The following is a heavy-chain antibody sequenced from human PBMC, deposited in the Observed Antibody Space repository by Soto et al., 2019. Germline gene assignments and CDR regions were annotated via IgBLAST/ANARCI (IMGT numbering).Heavy chain of an antibody. D-gene: IGHD6-19*01. Sequence: GGSLRLSRAASGFTFSSYAMSWVRLAPWPWLEWVAGISVSGGSTHYADSVKGRFTISRDNSKNTLYLQMNSLRAEDTAVYYCAKEPRGIAVAGIDYWGQGSLVTVSS. CDR1: GFTFSSYA. CDR2: ISVSGGST. CDR3: AKEPRGIAVAGIDY. J-gene: IGHJ4*02. V-gene: IGHV3-23*01.